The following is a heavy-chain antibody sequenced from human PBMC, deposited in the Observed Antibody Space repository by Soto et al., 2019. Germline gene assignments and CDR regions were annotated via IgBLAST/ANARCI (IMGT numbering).Heavy chain of an antibody. J-gene: IGHJ4*02. CDR3: ARESRGYEDY. CDR2: TSGNNDKK. D-gene: IGHD5-12*01. Sequence: QVQLVQYGAEVTKPGASVKVSCKASGYPCSTYGISWVRQDLGQGLEWMGWTSGNNDKKNYSQKFKGRVTMTTDTSTNTAYLELRSLSTDDTALYYCARESRGYEDYWGQGTLVIVSS. CDR1: GYPCSTYG. V-gene: IGHV1-18*01.